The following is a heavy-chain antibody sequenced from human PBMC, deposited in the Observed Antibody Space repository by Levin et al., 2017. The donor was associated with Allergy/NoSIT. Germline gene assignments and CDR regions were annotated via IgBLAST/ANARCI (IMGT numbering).Heavy chain of an antibody. J-gene: IGHJ3*02. Sequence: SQTLSLTCAISGDSVSSNSAAWNWIRQPPSRGLEWLGRTYYRSKWYNDYAVSVKSRITINPDTSKNQFSLQLNSVTPEDTAVYYCARDSAQGAVAEWDAFDIWGPGTMVTVSS. V-gene: IGHV6-1*01. CDR3: ARDSAQGAVAEWDAFDI. CDR2: TYYRSKWYN. D-gene: IGHD6-19*01. CDR1: GDSVSSNSAA.